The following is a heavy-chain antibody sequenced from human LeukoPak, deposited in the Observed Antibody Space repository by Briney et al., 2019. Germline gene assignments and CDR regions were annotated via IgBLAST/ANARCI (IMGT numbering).Heavy chain of an antibody. CDR2: ISSSSNYI. CDR3: ARDLYCSGGSCYGGYYYYYGMDV. Sequence: GGSLRLSCAASGFTFSSYSMNWVRQAPGKGLEWVSSISSSSNYIYYADSVKGRFTISRDNAKNSLYLQMNSLRAEDTAVYYCARDLYCSGGSCYGGYYYYYGMDVWGQGTTVTVSS. D-gene: IGHD2-15*01. CDR1: GFTFSSYS. V-gene: IGHV3-21*01. J-gene: IGHJ6*02.